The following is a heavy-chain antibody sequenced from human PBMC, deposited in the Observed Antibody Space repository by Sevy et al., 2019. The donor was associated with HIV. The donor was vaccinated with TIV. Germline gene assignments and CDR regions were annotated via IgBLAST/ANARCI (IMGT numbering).Heavy chain of an antibody. J-gene: IGHJ4*02. CDR1: GGSITSLY. V-gene: IGHV4-59*08. CDR2: IYYNGHI. Sequence: SETWSLTCTVSGGSITSLYWNWIRQPPGKGLEWIANIYYNGHINYNPSLKSRVTLSLDTSKNQFSLRLSSVTAADTAMYYCAGENAWGRGYSWGQGTLVTVSS. D-gene: IGHD1-26*01. CDR3: AGENAWGRGYS.